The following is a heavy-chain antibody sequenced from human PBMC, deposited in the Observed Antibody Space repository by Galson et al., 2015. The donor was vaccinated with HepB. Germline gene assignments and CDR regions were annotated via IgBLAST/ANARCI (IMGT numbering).Heavy chain of an antibody. J-gene: IGHJ4*02. Sequence: SVKVSCKASGYTFSNYAVSWVRQAPGQGLEWVGWISPYNGDAKYAQKLQGRVTMTTDTSTSTAFMELRNLRSDDTAVYYCAREDRDYVWGSYHYVSGYFDFWGPGTLVTVSS. V-gene: IGHV1-18*01. CDR3: AREDRDYVWGSYHYVSGYFDF. CDR2: ISPYNGDA. CDR1: GYTFSNYA. D-gene: IGHD3-16*02.